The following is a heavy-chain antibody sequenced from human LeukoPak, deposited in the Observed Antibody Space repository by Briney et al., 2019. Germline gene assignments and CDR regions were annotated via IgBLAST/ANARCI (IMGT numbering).Heavy chain of an antibody. D-gene: IGHD3-16*01. V-gene: IGHV3-48*04. CDR3: VRDLILVWTPGDDFDH. CDR1: GFTFSSYS. CDR2: ISSSSSTI. Sequence: GGSLRLSCAASGFTFSSYSMNWVRQAPGKGLEWVSYISSSSSTIYYADSVKGRFTISRDNAKNSLYLQMNGLRAEDTAVYYCVRDLILVWTPGDDFDHWGQGTLVTVSS. J-gene: IGHJ4*02.